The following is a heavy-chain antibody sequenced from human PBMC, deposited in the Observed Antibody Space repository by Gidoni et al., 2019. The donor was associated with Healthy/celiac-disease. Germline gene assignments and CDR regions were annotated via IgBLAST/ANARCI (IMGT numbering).Heavy chain of an antibody. V-gene: IGHV3-15*07. CDR1: GFTFSNAW. D-gene: IGHD3-22*01. Sequence: EVQLVESGGGLVKPGGSLRLSCAASGFTFSNAWMNWVRPAPGKGLEWVGRIKSKTDGGTTDYAAPVKGRFTISRDDSKNTLYLQMNSLKTEDTAVYYCTTTNYYDSSGYYSYYYYGMDVWGQGTTVTVSS. CDR3: TTTNYYDSSGYYSYYYYGMDV. J-gene: IGHJ6*02. CDR2: IKSKTDGGTT.